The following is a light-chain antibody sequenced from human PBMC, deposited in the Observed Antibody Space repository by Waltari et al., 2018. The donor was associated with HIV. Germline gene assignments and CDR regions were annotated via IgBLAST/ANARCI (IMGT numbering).Light chain of an antibody. CDR1: PVIHIF. Sequence: DLQMTQSPSSLSASVGARVTITCQANPVIHIFLSWYQQKRGKARKLMNYDASTLHAGVATRFSGRGARTDFTFTSSSLHHEDIATYYWQHCNSLPPTFGPGTKVDLK. J-gene: IGKJ3*01. V-gene: IGKV1-33*01. CDR2: DAS. CDR3: QHCNSLPPT.